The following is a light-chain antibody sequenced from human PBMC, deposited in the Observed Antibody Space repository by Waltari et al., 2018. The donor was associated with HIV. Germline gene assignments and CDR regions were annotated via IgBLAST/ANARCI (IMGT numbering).Light chain of an antibody. Sequence: QSALTQPASVSVSPGQSITISCTGTSSDVGGYNYVSCYQQHPGKAPKLLISEVSNRPSGVTNRFSGSKSGNTASLTISGLQVEDEADYYCSSYTSSSTLYVFGTGTKVTVL. CDR1: SSDVGGYNY. J-gene: IGLJ1*01. CDR2: EVS. V-gene: IGLV2-14*01. CDR3: SSYTSSSTLYV.